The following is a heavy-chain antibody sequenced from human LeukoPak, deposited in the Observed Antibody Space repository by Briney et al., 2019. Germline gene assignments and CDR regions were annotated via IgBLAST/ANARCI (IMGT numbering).Heavy chain of an antibody. CDR1: GFTFSSYS. D-gene: IGHD6-13*01. V-gene: IGHV3-21*01. J-gene: IGHJ4*02. CDR2: ISSSSSSDI. CDR3: ARRGTGILDY. Sequence: PXGSLRLSCAASGFTFSSYSMNWGRQAPGKGLEGLSSISSSSSSDIYYADSVKGRFTISRDNAKNSLYLQMNSLRAEDTAVYYCARRGTGILDYWGQGTLVTVSS.